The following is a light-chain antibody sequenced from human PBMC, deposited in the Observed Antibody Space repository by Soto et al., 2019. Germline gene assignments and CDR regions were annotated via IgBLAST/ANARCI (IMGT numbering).Light chain of an antibody. CDR1: QSVSDRS. V-gene: IGKV3-20*01. CDR3: HHHGNSSART. Sequence: ILLSQSPGTLSVSPGERVTFSCRASQSVSDRSLAWYQHKVGQAPRLLFYRASSRATGVPDRFTGSGSGTEFTLTISRVEPEDFAAYYCHHHGNSSARTFGQGTKVEFK. J-gene: IGKJ1*01. CDR2: RAS.